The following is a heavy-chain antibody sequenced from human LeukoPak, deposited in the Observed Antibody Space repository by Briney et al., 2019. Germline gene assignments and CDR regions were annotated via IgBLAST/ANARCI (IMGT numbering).Heavy chain of an antibody. Sequence: PSETLSLTCTVSGGSISSYYWSWIRQPPGKGLEWIGYVYYSGSTNYNPSLKSRVTMSVDTSKNQFSLKLSSVTAADTAVYYCARGHYSSGFDYWGQGTLVTVSS. J-gene: IGHJ4*02. D-gene: IGHD6-19*01. CDR1: GGSISSYY. CDR2: VYYSGST. V-gene: IGHV4-59*12. CDR3: ARGHYSSGFDY.